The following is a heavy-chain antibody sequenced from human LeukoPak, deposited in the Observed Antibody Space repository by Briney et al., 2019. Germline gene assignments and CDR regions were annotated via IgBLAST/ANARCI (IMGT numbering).Heavy chain of an antibody. CDR2: ISAYNGNT. V-gene: IGHV1-18*01. J-gene: IGHJ3*02. CDR3: ARAQGGYYEPFDI. D-gene: IGHD3-22*01. CDR1: GGTFSSYA. Sequence: ASVKVSCTASGGTFSSYAISWVRQAPGQGLEWMGWISAYNGNTNYAQKLQGRVTMTTDTSTSTAYMELRSLRSDDTAVYYCARAQGGYYEPFDIWGQGTMVTVSS.